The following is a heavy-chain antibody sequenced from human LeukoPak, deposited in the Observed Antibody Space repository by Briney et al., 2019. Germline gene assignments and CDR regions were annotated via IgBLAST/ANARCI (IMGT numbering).Heavy chain of an antibody. Sequence: SETLSLTCTVSGGSISSYYWSWIRQPPGKGLEWIGYIYYSGSTNYNPSLKSRVTISADTSKNQFSLKLSSVTAADTAVYYCARDGDYDSPFDYWGQGTLVTVSS. D-gene: IGHD3-22*01. CDR3: ARDGDYDSPFDY. CDR1: GGSISSYY. CDR2: IYYSGST. V-gene: IGHV4-59*01. J-gene: IGHJ4*02.